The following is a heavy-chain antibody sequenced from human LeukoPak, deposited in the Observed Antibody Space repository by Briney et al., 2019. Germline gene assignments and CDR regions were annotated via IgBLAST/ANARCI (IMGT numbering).Heavy chain of an antibody. CDR2: IYHSGST. J-gene: IGHJ5*02. CDR1: GGSISSYY. V-gene: IGHV4-59*01. CDR3: VRDSSGWYRWFDP. Sequence: SETLSLTCTVSGGSISSYYWSWIRQPPGKGLEWIGYIYHSGSTNYNPSLKSRVTISVDTSKNQFSLKLSSVTAADTAVYYCVRDSSGWYRWFDPWGQGTLVTVSS. D-gene: IGHD6-19*01.